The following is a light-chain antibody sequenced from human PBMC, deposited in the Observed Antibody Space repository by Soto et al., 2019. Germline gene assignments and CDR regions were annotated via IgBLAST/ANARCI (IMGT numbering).Light chain of an antibody. CDR2: DAS. CDR3: QQRSNWPPLT. Sequence: EIVLTQSPATLSLSPGERATISYRASQSVSSYLAWYQQKPGQAPRLLIYDASNMATGIPARFSGSGSGTDFTLTISSLEPEDFAVYDCQQRSNWPPLTFGGGTKVVIK. CDR1: QSVSSY. V-gene: IGKV3-11*01. J-gene: IGKJ4*01.